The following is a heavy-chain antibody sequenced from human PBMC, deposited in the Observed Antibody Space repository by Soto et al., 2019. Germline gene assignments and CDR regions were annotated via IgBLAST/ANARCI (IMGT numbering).Heavy chain of an antibody. D-gene: IGHD6-13*01. V-gene: IGHV5-51*01. CDR3: ASRGAPSSSWYSGAFDI. CDR2: TYPGDSDT. CDR1: GYSFTSYW. J-gene: IGHJ3*02. Sequence: GESLKISCKGSGYSFTSYWIGWVRQMPGKGLEWMGITYPGDSDTRYSPSFQGQVTISADKSISTAYLQWSSLKASDTAMYYCASRGAPSSSWYSGAFDIWGQGTMVTVSS.